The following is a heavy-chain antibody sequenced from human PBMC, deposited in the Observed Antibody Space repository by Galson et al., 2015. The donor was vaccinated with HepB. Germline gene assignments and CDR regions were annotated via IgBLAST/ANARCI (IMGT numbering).Heavy chain of an antibody. CDR1: RFTFSSYV. V-gene: IGHV3-23*01. CDR3: AKGGLRGGSLWFGGSSPHFDF. CDR2: ISGSGSRV. Sequence: LRLSCAASRFTFSSYVMNWVRQAPGKGLEWVAAISGSGSRVYYIDPVKGRFTISRDNSKNTLYLQMNNLRAEEAAIYYCAKGGLRGGSLWFGGSSPHFDFWGQGTLVTVST. J-gene: IGHJ4*02. D-gene: IGHD3-10*01.